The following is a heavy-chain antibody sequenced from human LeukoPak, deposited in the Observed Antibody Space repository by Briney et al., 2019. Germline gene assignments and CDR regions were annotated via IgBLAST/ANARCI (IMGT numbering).Heavy chain of an antibody. CDR2: IYYTGTT. Sequence: PGGSLRLSCAASGFTFSDYYMSWIRQAPGKDLEWLGSIYYTGTTHYNPSLKSRVTISVDTSKNQFSLNLSSVTAADTAVYYCARQEIGLRSFDPWGQGTLVTVSS. D-gene: IGHD3/OR15-3a*01. CDR3: ARQEIGLRSFDP. CDR1: GFTFSDYY. V-gene: IGHV4-38-2*01. J-gene: IGHJ5*02.